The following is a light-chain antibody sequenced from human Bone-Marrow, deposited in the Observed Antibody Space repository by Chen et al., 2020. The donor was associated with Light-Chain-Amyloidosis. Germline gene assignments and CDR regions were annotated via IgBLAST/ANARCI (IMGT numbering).Light chain of an antibody. Sequence: SSELTQPPSVSVSPGQTARLTCSGDDLPTKYAYWYQQKPGQAPVLVRHRDTERPSGISERFSGSSSGTTATLTISVVQAEDEADYHCQSADSSGTYEVIFGGGTKLTVL. CDR3: QSADSSGTYEVI. J-gene: IGLJ2*01. V-gene: IGLV3-25*03. CDR2: RDT. CDR1: DLPTKY.